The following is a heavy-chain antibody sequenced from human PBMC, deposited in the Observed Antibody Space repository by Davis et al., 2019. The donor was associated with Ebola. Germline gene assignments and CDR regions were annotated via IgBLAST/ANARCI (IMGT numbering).Heavy chain of an antibody. CDR2: INPSGGST. J-gene: IGHJ4*02. CDR3: ARLRDNRGPLDH. D-gene: IGHD1-14*01. V-gene: IGHV1-46*01. CDR1: GYTFTSYH. Sequence: ASVKVSCKASGYTFTSYHMHWVRQAPGQGLEWMGIINPSGGSTSYAQKFQGRVTMTSDRSTNTVYMELSGLQSEDTAVYYCARLRDNRGPLDHWGQGTLVTVSS.